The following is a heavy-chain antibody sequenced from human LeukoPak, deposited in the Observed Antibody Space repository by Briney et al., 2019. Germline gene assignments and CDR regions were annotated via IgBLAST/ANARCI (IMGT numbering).Heavy chain of an antibody. Sequence: SETLSLTCTVSGGSISSYYWSWIRQPPGKGLEWIGYIYYSGSTNYNPSLKSRVTISVDTSKNQFSLKLSSVTAADTAVYYCARYKRHSDAFDTWGQGTMVTVSS. CDR2: IYYSGST. J-gene: IGHJ3*02. CDR1: GGSISSYY. V-gene: IGHV4-59*01. D-gene: IGHD1-14*01. CDR3: ARYKRHSDAFDT.